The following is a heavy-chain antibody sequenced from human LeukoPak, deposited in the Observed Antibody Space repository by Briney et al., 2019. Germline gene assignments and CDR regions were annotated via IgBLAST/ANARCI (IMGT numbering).Heavy chain of an antibody. Sequence: PGGSLRLSCAASGFTFSDYYMSWIRQAPGKGLEWVSYISSSGSTIYYADSVKGRFTISRDNAKNSLYLQMNSLRAEDTAVYYCAREFYDSTDRGAFDIWGQGTMVTVSS. V-gene: IGHV3-11*04. CDR1: GFTFSDYY. D-gene: IGHD3-22*01. CDR2: ISSSGSTI. J-gene: IGHJ3*02. CDR3: AREFYDSTDRGAFDI.